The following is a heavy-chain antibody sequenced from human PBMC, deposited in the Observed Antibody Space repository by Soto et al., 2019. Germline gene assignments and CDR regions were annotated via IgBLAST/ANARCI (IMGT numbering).Heavy chain of an antibody. V-gene: IGHV5-10-1*01. CDR2: IDPSDSYT. CDR3: ARGDTAVVHKGVDV. J-gene: IGHJ6*02. D-gene: IGHD5-18*01. Sequence: PXESLKVYCEGSGNTCTSYYGTLALQLPGKGLEWMGRIDPSDSYTTYNPSFRGHVTISADKSIRTAYLQWSSLEASDSGMYYCARGDTAVVHKGVDVCAQGTPVTVSS. CDR1: GNTCTSYY.